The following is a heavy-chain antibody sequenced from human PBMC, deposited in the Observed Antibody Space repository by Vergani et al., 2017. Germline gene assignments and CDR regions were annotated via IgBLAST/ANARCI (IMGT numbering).Heavy chain of an antibody. V-gene: IGHV4-30-2*01. D-gene: IGHD5-18*01. CDR1: GDSISSGGHS. Sequence: QLHLQESGSRLVKPSETLSLTCTVSGDSISSGGHSWSWIRQPPGKGLEWIGEINHSGSTNYNPSLKSRVTISVDTSKNQFSLKLSSVTAADTAVYYCARVRRGYSYGAFDYWGQGTLVTVSS. CDR3: ARVRRGYSYGAFDY. J-gene: IGHJ4*02. CDR2: INHSGST.